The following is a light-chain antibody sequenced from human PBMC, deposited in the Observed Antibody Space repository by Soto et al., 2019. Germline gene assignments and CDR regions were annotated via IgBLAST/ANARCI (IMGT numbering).Light chain of an antibody. Sequence: QSDRTQPPSVSGSPGQSVAISCTGTSSDIGSSNGVSWYQQPPGTAPKLMIYDVNNRPSGVPDRFSGSKSGNTASLTISGLQAEDEADYYCSSYTSSNTYVFGTGTKVTVL. CDR1: SSDIGSSNG. CDR3: SSYTSSNTYV. V-gene: IGLV2-18*02. J-gene: IGLJ1*01. CDR2: DVN.